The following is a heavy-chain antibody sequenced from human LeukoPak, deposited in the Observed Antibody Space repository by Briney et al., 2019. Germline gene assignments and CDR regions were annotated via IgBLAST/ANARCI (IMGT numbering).Heavy chain of an antibody. CDR3: ARVVPPYYDILTGAFDI. V-gene: IGHV4-4*02. D-gene: IGHD3-9*01. Sequence: SETLSLTCAVSGGSVGSTNWWTWVRQPPGKGLEWIGEIYLGVSTNYNPSLKSRVTISVDTSKNQFSLKLSSVTAADTAVYYCARVVPPYYDILTGAFDIWGQGTMVTVSS. CDR2: IYLGVST. CDR1: GGSVGSTNW. J-gene: IGHJ3*02.